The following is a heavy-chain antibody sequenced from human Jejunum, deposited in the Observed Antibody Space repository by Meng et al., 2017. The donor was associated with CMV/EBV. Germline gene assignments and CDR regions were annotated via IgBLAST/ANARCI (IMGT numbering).Heavy chain of an antibody. Sequence: TLAMHWVRQAPGKGLEWVAVVSFDGINKYYADSVKGRFTISRDNSKNTLYLQMNSLRAEDTAMYFCAKKGPYCSTTSCPPDAFDIWGQGTMVTVSS. V-gene: IGHV3-30-3*02. D-gene: IGHD2-2*01. J-gene: IGHJ3*02. CDR3: AKKGPYCSTTSCPPDAFDI. CDR1: TLA. CDR2: VSFDGINK.